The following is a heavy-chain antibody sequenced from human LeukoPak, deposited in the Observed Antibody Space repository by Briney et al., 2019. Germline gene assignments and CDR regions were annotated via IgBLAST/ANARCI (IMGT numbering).Heavy chain of an antibody. CDR2: IDTDGSDT. CDR3: VRDRYPAAREFDY. CDR1: GFTFSSYW. Sequence: GGSLRLSCAASGFTFSSYWMHWVRQAPGKGLVWVSRIDTDGSDTSYADSVKGRFTISRDNAKNTLYLQMNSLRAEDTAVYYCVRDRYPAAREFDYWGQGNLVTVSS. D-gene: IGHD2-2*01. J-gene: IGHJ4*02. V-gene: IGHV3-74*01.